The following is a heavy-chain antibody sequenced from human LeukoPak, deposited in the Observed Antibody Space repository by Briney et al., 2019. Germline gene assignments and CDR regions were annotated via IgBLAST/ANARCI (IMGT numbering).Heavy chain of an antibody. D-gene: IGHD2-8*01. Sequence: ASVKVSCKASGYTFTSYAMNWVRQAPGQGLEWMGWINTNTGNPTYAQGFTGRFVFSLDTSVSTAYLQISSLKAEDTAVYYCARRPYCANGVCYGELGFDPWGQGTLVTVSS. V-gene: IGHV7-4-1*02. CDR2: INTNTGNP. CDR3: ARRPYCANGVCYGELGFDP. J-gene: IGHJ5*02. CDR1: GYTFTSYA.